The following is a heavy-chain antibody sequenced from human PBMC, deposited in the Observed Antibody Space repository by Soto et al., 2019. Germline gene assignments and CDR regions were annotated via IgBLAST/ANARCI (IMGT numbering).Heavy chain of an antibody. J-gene: IGHJ4*02. CDR3: GAAPYYFDY. CDR2: IKQDGSEK. Sequence: EVQLVESGGGLVQPGGSLRLSCAASGFTFSAYWMAWVRQAPGKGLEWVANIKQDGSEKNYVDSVKGRFTIARDNAQNSLYLQMNSLRAEDTVVYYCGAAPYYFDYWGQGTLVTVSS. D-gene: IGHD6-6*01. CDR1: GFTFSAYW. V-gene: IGHV3-7*05.